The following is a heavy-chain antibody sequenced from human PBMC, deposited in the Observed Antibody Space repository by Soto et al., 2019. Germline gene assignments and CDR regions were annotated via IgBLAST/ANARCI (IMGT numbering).Heavy chain of an antibody. J-gene: IGHJ5*02. V-gene: IGHV4-59*08. D-gene: IGHD3-9*01. CDR2: IYYSGST. Sequence: SESLSLTCTVSGGSISSYYWSWIRQPPGKGLEWIGYIYYSGSTNYNPSLKSRVTISVDTSKNQFSLKLSSVTAADTAVYYRASVYYDILTGYYWLDPWGHGTMVTASS. CDR1: GGSISSYY. CDR3: ASVYYDILTGYYWLDP.